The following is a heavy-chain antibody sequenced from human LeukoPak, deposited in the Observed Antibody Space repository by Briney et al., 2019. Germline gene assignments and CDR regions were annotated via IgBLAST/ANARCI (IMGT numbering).Heavy chain of an antibody. CDR3: ARGQYYGSGSFYDHALDI. D-gene: IGHD3-10*01. J-gene: IGHJ3*02. CDR1: GGSISSYY. V-gene: IGHV4-59*01. CDR2: IYYSGST. Sequence: PSETLSLTCTVSGGSISSYYWTWIRQPPGKGLEWIGYIYYSGSTNYNPSLKSRVTISLDTSKKQFSLNLSSVTAADTAVYYCARGQYYGSGSFYDHALDIWGQGTMVTVSS.